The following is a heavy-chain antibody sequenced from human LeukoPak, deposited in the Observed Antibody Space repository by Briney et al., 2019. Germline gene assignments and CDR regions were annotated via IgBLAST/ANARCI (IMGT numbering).Heavy chain of an antibody. Sequence: GESLKISCKGSGYSFTSYWIGWVRQMPGKGLEWMGIIYPGDSDTRYSPSFQGQVTISADKSISTAYLQWSSLKASDTAMYYCARWSYCSSTNCYLADVYWGQGTLVTVSS. D-gene: IGHD2-2*01. CDR3: ARWSYCSSTNCYLADVY. J-gene: IGHJ4*02. CDR2: IYPGDSDT. V-gene: IGHV5-51*01. CDR1: GYSFTSYW.